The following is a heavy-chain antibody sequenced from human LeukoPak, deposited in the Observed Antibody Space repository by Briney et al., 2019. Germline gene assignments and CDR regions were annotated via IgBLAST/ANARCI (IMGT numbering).Heavy chain of an antibody. V-gene: IGHV1-18*01. CDR2: IKTYNGDT. Sequence: GASVKVSCKASGYTFTSHGVSWVRQAPGQGLEWMGWIKTYNGDTNYAQRVQGRVTMTSDTSTSTVYMELRSLRSDDTAVYYCARGYCRSTSCHEPPLYGMDVWGQGTTVTVS. J-gene: IGHJ6*02. CDR3: ARGYCRSTSCHEPPLYGMDV. D-gene: IGHD2-2*01. CDR1: GYTFTSHG.